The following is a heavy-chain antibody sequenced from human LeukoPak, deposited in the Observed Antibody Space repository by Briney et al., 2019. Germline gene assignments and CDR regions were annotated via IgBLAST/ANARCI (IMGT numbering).Heavy chain of an antibody. CDR2: IVVGSGNT. D-gene: IGHD6-13*01. CDR1: GFTFTSSA. Sequence: ASVKVSCKASGFTFTSSAVQWVRQARGQRLEWIGWIVVGSGNTNYAQKFQERVTITRDMSTSTAYMELSTLRYEDTAVYYCAALRQQLVRGLDWGQGTLVTVSS. V-gene: IGHV1-58*01. J-gene: IGHJ4*02. CDR3: AALRQQLVRGLD.